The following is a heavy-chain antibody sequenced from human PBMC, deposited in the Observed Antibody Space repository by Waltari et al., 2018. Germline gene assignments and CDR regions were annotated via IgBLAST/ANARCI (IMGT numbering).Heavy chain of an antibody. D-gene: IGHD3-22*01. J-gene: IGHJ4*02. CDR2: INHSGST. V-gene: IGHV4-34*01. CDR1: GGSFSGCY. Sequence: QVQLQPWGAGLLKPSETLSLTCAVYGGSFSGCYWSWIRQPPRTRLVWIGDINHSGSTNYNPSLKSRATRSVDTSKNQFSRKLSSVTAADTAVYYCARDRGYYYWGQGTLVTGAS. CDR3: ARDRGYYY.